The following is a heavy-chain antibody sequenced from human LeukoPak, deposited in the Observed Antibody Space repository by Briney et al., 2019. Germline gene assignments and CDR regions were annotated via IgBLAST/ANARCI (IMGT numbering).Heavy chain of an antibody. Sequence: GGSLRLSCAASGFTFSSYSMNWVRQAPGKGLEWVSYISSSSSYIYYADSVKGRFTISRDNAKNSLYLQMNSLRAEDTAVYYCASPPLGRDDAVDIWGKGTMVTVSS. CDR1: GFTFSSYS. CDR3: ASPPLGRDDAVDI. CDR2: ISSSSSYI. J-gene: IGHJ3*02. V-gene: IGHV3-21*01.